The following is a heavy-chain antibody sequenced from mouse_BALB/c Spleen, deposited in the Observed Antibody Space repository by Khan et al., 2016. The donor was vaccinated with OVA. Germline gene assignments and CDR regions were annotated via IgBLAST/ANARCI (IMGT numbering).Heavy chain of an antibody. Sequence: VQLQQSGPELVKPGASVKISCKTSGFTFTEYTMHWVKQSHGKSLEWIGRINPNNGDTTYTQKFKGKATLTVDKSSSTAYMELRSLTSEDSAVYYCARRDYYADYWFFDVWGAGTTGTVSS. J-gene: IGHJ1*01. V-gene: IGHV1-18*01. CDR1: GFTFTEYT. CDR3: ARRDYYADYWFFDV. D-gene: IGHD1-1*01. CDR2: INPNNGDT.